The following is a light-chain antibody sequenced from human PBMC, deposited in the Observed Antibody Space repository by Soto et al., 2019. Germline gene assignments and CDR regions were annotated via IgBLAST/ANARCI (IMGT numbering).Light chain of an antibody. CDR1: ENLNTN. CDR3: QQYKNCPPWT. V-gene: IGKV3-15*01. J-gene: IGKJ1*01. Sequence: EIVMTQSPATLSVSPGERATLSCRASENLNTNLAWYQQRPGQPPRLLMYGASTRATGVPARFTGSGSGTDFTLTISSLQFEDSAVYFCQQYKNCPPWTFGQGTKVEI. CDR2: GAS.